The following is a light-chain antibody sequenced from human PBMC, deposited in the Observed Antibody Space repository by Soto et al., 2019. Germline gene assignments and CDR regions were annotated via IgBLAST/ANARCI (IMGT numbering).Light chain of an antibody. Sequence: QSALTQPASVSGSPGQSITISCTGTSSDVGGYNYVSWYQQHPGKAPKLMIYDVSNRPSGVSNRFSGSKSGNTASLTISGLQAEDEAYYYCSSYTSSSIHYVFGTGTKLTVL. CDR1: SSDVGGYNY. CDR2: DVS. J-gene: IGLJ1*01. CDR3: SSYTSSSIHYV. V-gene: IGLV2-14*01.